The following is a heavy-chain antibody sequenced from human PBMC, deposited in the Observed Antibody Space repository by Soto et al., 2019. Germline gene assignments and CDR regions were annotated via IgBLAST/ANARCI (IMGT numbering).Heavy chain of an antibody. CDR2: ISAYNGNT. V-gene: IGHV1-18*01. J-gene: IGHJ4*02. CDR1: GYTFTSDG. D-gene: IGHD6-13*01. CDR3: AREGREAAAGTGGLDY. Sequence: ASVKVSCKASGYTFTSDGISWVRQAPGQGLEWMGWISAYNGNTNYAQKLQGRVTMTTDTSTSTAYMELRSLRSDDTAVYYCAREGREAAAGTGGLDYWCQGTLVNASS.